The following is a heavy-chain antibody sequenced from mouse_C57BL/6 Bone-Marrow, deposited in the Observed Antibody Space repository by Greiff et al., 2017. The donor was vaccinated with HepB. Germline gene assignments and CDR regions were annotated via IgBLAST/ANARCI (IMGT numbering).Heavy chain of an antibody. D-gene: IGHD1-1*01. CDR3: AMFHYYGSSYVDFDY. CDR2: IDPANGNT. Sequence: EVQLQQSVAELVRPGASVKLSCTASGFNIKNTYMHWVKQRPEQGLEWIGRIDPANGNTKYAPKFQRKATITADTSSNTAYLQLSSLTSEDTAIYYCAMFHYYGSSYVDFDYWGQGTTLTVSS. J-gene: IGHJ2*01. CDR1: GFNIKNTY. V-gene: IGHV14-3*01.